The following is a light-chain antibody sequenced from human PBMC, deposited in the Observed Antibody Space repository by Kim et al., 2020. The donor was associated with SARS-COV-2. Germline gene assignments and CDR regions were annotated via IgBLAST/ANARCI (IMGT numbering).Light chain of an antibody. CDR1: SSDVGTYIY. V-gene: IGLV2-8*01. CDR3: SSYAGNDTVV. Sequence: QSALTQPPSASGSPGQSVAISCTGTSSDVGTYIYVSWYQLHPGKAPKLMIYEVTKRPSGVPDRFSGSKSGDTASLTVSGLQAEDEADYYCSSYAGNDTVVFGGGTKVTVL. CDR2: EVT. J-gene: IGLJ2*01.